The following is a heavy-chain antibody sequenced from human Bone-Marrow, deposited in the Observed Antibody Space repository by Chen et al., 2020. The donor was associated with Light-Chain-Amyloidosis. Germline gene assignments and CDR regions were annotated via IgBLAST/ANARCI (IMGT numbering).Heavy chain of an antibody. CDR1: GGSISNSKSY. V-gene: IGHV4-39*01. D-gene: IGHD4-17*01. CDR3: ARRLGGERYYYGLDV. CDR2: IYYSGIT. Sequence: QLQLQESGPGLVKPSETLSLTCTVSGGSISNSKSYWGWIRQPPGKGLEWIGSIYYSGITYYNPSLKSRVTISVDTSKNQFSLRLTSVTAADTAVYYCARRLGGERYYYGLDVWGQGTTVTVS. J-gene: IGHJ6*02.